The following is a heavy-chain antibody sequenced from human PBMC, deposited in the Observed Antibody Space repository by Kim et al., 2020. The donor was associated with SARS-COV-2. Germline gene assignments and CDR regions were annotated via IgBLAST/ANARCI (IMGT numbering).Heavy chain of an antibody. Sequence: GGSLRLSCAASGFTFSSYAMSWVRQAPGKGLEWVSAISGSGGCTYYADSVKGRFTISRDNSKNTLYLQMNSLRAEDTAVYYCATRYSSGWYWAYWGQGTLVTVSS. CDR1: GFTFSSYA. CDR3: ATRYSSGWYWAY. CDR2: ISGSGGCT. V-gene: IGHV3-23*01. J-gene: IGHJ4*02. D-gene: IGHD6-19*01.